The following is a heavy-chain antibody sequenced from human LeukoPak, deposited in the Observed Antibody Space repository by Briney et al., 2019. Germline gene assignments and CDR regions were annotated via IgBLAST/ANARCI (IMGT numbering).Heavy chain of an antibody. V-gene: IGHV1-69*06. CDR3: ARDWGYYDSSGYVAFDI. CDR2: IIPIFGTA. J-gene: IGHJ3*02. Sequence: SVKVSCKASGGTFSSYAISWVRQAPGQGLEWMGGIIPIFGTANYAQKFQGRVTITADKSTSTAYMELSSLRSEDTAVYYCARDWGYYDSSGYVAFDIWGQGTMVTVSS. D-gene: IGHD3-22*01. CDR1: GGTFSSYA.